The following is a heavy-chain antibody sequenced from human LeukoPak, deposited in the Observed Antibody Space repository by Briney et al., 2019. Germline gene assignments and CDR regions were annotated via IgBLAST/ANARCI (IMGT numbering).Heavy chain of an antibody. CDR1: GFTFSSYW. CDR2: IKQDGSEK. Sequence: QTGGSLRLSCAASGFTFSSYWMSWVRQAPGKGLEWVANIKQDGSEKYYVDSVKGRFTISRDNAKNSLYLQMNSLRAEDTAVYYCASYYYDSSVPFDYWGQGTLVTVSS. D-gene: IGHD3-22*01. CDR3: ASYYYDSSVPFDY. V-gene: IGHV3-7*01. J-gene: IGHJ4*02.